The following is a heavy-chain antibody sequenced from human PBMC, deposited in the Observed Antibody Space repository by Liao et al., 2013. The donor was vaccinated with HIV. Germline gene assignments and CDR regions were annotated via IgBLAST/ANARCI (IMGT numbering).Heavy chain of an antibody. J-gene: IGHJ5*02. D-gene: IGHD3-3*01. CDR2: MFYDRQT. CDR3: ASFTFTSFWSGYYTA. CDR1: GVSMSSHY. V-gene: IGHV4-59*11. Sequence: QVQLQESGPGLVKPSETLSLTCTVSGVSMSSHYWSWIRQSPGKGLEWIGYMFYDRQTDYNPSLKNRVSISLDTAKNQFSLKMKSATAADTATYYCASFTFTSFWSGYYTAWGQGLVVTVSS.